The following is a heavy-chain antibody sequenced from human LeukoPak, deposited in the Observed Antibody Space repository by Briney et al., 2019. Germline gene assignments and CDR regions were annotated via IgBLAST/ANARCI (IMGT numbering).Heavy chain of an antibody. V-gene: IGHV1-2*06. CDR3: ARGDYGGNSGYNWFDP. Sequence: ASVKVSCKASGYTFTGYYMHWVRQAPGQGLEWMGRINPNSGGTNYAQKFQGRVTMTRDTSISTAYVELSRLRSDDTAVYYCARGDYGGNSGYNWFDPWGQGTLVTVSS. CDR2: INPNSGGT. CDR1: GYTFTGYY. D-gene: IGHD4-23*01. J-gene: IGHJ5*02.